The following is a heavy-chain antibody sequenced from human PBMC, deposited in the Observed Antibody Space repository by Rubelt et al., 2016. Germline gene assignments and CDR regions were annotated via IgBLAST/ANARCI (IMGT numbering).Heavy chain of an antibody. CDR2: ISAYDGNT. Sequence: QVQLVQSGAEVTKPGASVKVSCKASGYTFTSYGISWVRQAPGQGLEWMGWISAYDGNTNYAQKLQGRVTMTTNPSTSTDYMELRSLRSDDTAVYFCARDQLALYAFDIWGQGTMVTVSS. CDR3: ARDQLALYAFDI. V-gene: IGHV1-18*01. J-gene: IGHJ3*02. CDR1: GYTFTSYG. D-gene: IGHD1-1*01.